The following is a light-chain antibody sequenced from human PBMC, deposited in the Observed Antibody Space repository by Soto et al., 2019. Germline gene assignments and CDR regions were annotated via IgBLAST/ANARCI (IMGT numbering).Light chain of an antibody. Sequence: TQSPATLSLSPGDIATLSCRASQSVRSDYFAWYQQKPGQAPRLLIFDASTRATGIPARFSGSGSGTEFTLTISSLEPEDFAVYYCQQRSNWPPFTFGPGTKVDI. J-gene: IGKJ3*01. CDR2: DAS. CDR1: QSVRSDY. CDR3: QQRSNWPPFT. V-gene: IGKV3-11*01.